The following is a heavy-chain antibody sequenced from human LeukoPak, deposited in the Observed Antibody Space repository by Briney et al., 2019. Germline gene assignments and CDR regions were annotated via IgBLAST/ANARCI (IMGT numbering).Heavy chain of an antibody. D-gene: IGHD2-21*02. CDR1: GFTFSTYR. CDR2: INQDASEI. Sequence: GGSLRLSCAASGFTFSTYRMNWYRQAPGKGLEWVGNINQDASEINYVDSVRGRFTISRDNAKNSLHLQMNSLRAEDTAVYYCATDRDNSDWQKRFDSWGQGTLVAVSS. V-gene: IGHV3-7*01. CDR3: ATDRDNSDWQKRFDS. J-gene: IGHJ4*02.